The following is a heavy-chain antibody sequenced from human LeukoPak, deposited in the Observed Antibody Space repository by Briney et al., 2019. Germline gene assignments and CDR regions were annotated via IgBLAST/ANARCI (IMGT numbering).Heavy chain of an antibody. J-gene: IGHJ4*02. CDR3: ARLRFLEWEGYYFDY. V-gene: IGHV4-4*07. CDR1: GGSISSYY. Sequence: SETLSLTCTVSGGSISSYYWSWIRQPAGKGLEWIGRIYTSGSTNYNPSLKSRVTISVDTSKNQFSLKLSSVTAADTAVYYCARLRFLEWEGYYFDYWGQGTLVTVSS. CDR2: IYTSGST. D-gene: IGHD3-3*01.